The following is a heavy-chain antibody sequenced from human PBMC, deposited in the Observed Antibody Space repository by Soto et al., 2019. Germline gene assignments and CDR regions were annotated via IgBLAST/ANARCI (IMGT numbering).Heavy chain of an antibody. CDR2: IIPIFGTA. V-gene: IGHV1-69*13. Sequence: ASVKVSCKASGGTFSSYAISWVRQAPGQGLEWMGGIIPIFGTANYAQKFQGRVTITADESTSTAYMELSSLRSEDTAVYYCAREKFIIYDSSGYYSGDAFDIWGQGTMVTVSS. D-gene: IGHD3-22*01. J-gene: IGHJ3*02. CDR1: GGTFSSYA. CDR3: AREKFIIYDSSGYYSGDAFDI.